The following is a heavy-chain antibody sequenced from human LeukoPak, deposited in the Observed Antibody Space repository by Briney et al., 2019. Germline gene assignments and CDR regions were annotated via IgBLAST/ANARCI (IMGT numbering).Heavy chain of an antibody. Sequence: SETLSLTCTVSGGSIASSKYYWGWIRQPPGKGLEWIGSIHYTGITYYNPSLKTRVTISVDTSKNQFSLTLSSVTAADTSVYYCVSRRGDGDYRPDYWGQGTLVTVSS. CDR3: VSRRGDGDYRPDY. CDR1: GGSIASSKYY. CDR2: IHYTGIT. D-gene: IGHD4-17*01. J-gene: IGHJ4*02. V-gene: IGHV4-39*01.